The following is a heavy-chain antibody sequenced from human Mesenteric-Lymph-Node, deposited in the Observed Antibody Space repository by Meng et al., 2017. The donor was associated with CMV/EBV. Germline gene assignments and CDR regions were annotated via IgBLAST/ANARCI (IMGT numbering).Heavy chain of an antibody. Sequence: SLKVSCKASGGTFSSYAISWVRQAPGQGREWMGGIIPILGIANYAQKFQGRVTITADKSTSTAYMELSSLRSEDTAVYYCARDQAYYDFWSGYYATYYYYGRDVGGKG. D-gene: IGHD3-3*01. J-gene: IGHJ6*04. CDR3: ARDQAYYDFWSGYYATYYYYGRDV. CDR2: IIPILGIA. V-gene: IGHV1-69*10. CDR1: GGTFSSYA.